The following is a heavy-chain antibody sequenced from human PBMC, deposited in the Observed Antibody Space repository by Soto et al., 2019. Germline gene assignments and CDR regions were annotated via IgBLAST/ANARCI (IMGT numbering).Heavy chain of an antibody. J-gene: IGHJ5*02. CDR1: GFTFGTTD. V-gene: IGHV3-23*01. CDR2: IDGSGGIT. Sequence: GASLRLSFAASGFTFGTTDMSWVRQAPGEGLEWVSTIDGSGGITYYADSVKGRFTISRDNSRNTVYLQMNSLRGDDTALYYCVKNSGWFNTWGQGALVTVSS. D-gene: IGHD3-10*01. CDR3: VKNSGWFNT.